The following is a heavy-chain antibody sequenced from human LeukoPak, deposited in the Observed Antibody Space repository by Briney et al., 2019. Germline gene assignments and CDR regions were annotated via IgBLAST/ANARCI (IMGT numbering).Heavy chain of an antibody. CDR1: GGSISSYY. Sequence: PSETLSLTCTVSGGSISSYYWSWIRQPPGKGLEWIGYIYGSGSTNYHPSLKGRVTISADTSRNHFSLKLNSVTAADTAVYYCARGYSRSWYQAVVFIWFDPWGQGTLVTVSS. J-gene: IGHJ5*02. CDR3: ARGYSRSWYQAVVFIWFDP. V-gene: IGHV4-59*01. D-gene: IGHD6-13*01. CDR2: IYGSGST.